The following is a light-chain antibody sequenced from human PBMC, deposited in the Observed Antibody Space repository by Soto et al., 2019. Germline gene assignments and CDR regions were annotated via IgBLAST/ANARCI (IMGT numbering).Light chain of an antibody. J-gene: IGKJ1*01. CDR2: DAS. CDR3: QQYYNSRT. Sequence: EIVITQSPATLSVSPGERAPLSCRASQSVDNDLAWYQQKPGQPPRLLIYDASTRATGIPARFSGSQSGTEFTLTISSLLSEDFAMYYCQQYYNSRTFGQGTKVDIK. CDR1: QSVDND. V-gene: IGKV3D-15*01.